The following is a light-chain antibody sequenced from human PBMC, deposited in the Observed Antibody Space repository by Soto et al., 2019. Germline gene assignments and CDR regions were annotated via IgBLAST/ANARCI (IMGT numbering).Light chain of an antibody. V-gene: IGLV2-8*01. CDR1: SSSIGTNF. Sequence: QSVLTQPPSASGTPGQRVSISCSGYSSSIGTNFVYWYQQHPGKAPKLMIYEVSKRPSGVPDRFSGSKSGNTASLTVSGLQAEDEADYYCSSYAGSNNYVVFGGGTKLTVL. J-gene: IGLJ2*01. CDR2: EVS. CDR3: SSYAGSNNYVV.